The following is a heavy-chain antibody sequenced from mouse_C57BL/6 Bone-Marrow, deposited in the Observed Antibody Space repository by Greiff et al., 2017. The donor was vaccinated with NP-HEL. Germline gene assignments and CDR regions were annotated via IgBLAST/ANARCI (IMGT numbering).Heavy chain of an antibody. Sequence: EVQLQQSGPELVKPGASVKISCKASGYTFTDYYMNWVKQSHGKSLEWIGDINPNNGGTSYNQKFKGKATLTVDKSSSTAYMELRSLTSEDSAVYYWARWTVVATYDYAMDYWGQGTSVTVSS. D-gene: IGHD1-1*01. CDR2: INPNNGGT. CDR1: GYTFTDYY. V-gene: IGHV1-26*01. J-gene: IGHJ4*01. CDR3: ARWTVVATYDYAMDY.